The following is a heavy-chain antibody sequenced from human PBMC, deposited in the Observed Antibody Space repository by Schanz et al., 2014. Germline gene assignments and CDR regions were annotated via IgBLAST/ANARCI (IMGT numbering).Heavy chain of an antibody. CDR2: IHQRGGT. CDR3: AKFLYDDPS. V-gene: IGHV4-59*08. CDR1: GASMSSYQ. D-gene: IGHD3-3*01. J-gene: IGHJ5*02. Sequence: QVQLQESGPGLVKPSETLSLTCTVSGASMSSYQWNWIRQPPGKGLEWIGYIHQRGGTNYNPSLKSRVPISVDTPKTQFALGLTSLTAADTAVYYCAKFLYDDPSWGQGTLVTVSS.